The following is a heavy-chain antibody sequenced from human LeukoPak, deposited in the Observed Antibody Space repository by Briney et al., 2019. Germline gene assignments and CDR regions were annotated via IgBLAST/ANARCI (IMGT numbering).Heavy chain of an antibody. CDR2: IYHSGST. J-gene: IGHJ4*02. CDR3: AREGYYGSGSHSPY. D-gene: IGHD3-10*01. CDR1: GGSISSGGYY. V-gene: IGHV4-30-2*01. Sequence: SQTLSLTCTVSGGSISSGGYYWSWIQQPPGKGLEWIGYIYHSGSTYYNPSLKSRVTISVDRSKNQFSLKLSSVTAADTAVYYCAREGYYGSGSHSPYWGQGTLVTVSS.